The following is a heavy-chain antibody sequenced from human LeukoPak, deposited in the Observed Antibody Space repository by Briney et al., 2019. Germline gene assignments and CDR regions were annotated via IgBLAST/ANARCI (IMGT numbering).Heavy chain of an antibody. D-gene: IGHD6-6*01. CDR1: GGTFSSYS. V-gene: IGHV1-69*06. CDR3: ATLYSSSTWFDP. CDR2: IIPIFGTA. Sequence: SVKVSCKASGGTFSSYSISWVRQAPGQGLEWMGGIIPIFGTANYAQKFQGRVTITADKSTSTAYMELSSLRSEDTAVYYCATLYSSSTWFDPWGQGTLVTVSS. J-gene: IGHJ5*02.